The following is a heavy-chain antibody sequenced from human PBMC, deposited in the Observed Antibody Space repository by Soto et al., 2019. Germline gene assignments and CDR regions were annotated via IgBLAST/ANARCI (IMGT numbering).Heavy chain of an antibody. CDR2: IYHSGST. J-gene: IGHJ5*02. CDR1: GGSISSGGYS. CDR3: ARVSYYDSSGYYPWFDP. V-gene: IGHV4-30-2*01. D-gene: IGHD3-22*01. Sequence: PSETLSLTCAVSGGSISSGGYSWSWIRQPPGKGLEWIGYIYHSGSTYYNPSLKSRVTISVDRSKNQFSLKLSSVTAADTAVYYCARVSYYDSSGYYPWFDPWGQGTLVTVSS.